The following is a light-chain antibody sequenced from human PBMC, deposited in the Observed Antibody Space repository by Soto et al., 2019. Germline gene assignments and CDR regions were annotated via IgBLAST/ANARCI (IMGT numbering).Light chain of an antibody. Sequence: DSPLSQSPSVVSANERNRDTIPCRASQDIDTYLAWLQQKPGKAPKLLIYAASTLQIGVPSRFSGGGSGTDFALTIISLQPEDFATYYCQHLYSFPLSFGGGTKVDIK. CDR1: QDIDTY. J-gene: IGKJ4*01. CDR2: AAS. V-gene: IGKV1-9*01. CDR3: QHLYSFPLS.